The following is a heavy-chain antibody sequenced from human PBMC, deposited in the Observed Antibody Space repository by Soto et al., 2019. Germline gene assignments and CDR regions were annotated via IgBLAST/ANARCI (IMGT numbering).Heavy chain of an antibody. CDR3: ARGPFRPSAMDV. V-gene: IGHV1-69*01. CDR1: GDNLKKNV. Sequence: QVQLMQSGADIKKPGSSVNACNKTSGDNLKKNVFTWVRQARGQGLEWMGGTIPALGKTHYIEKFQGRVTITVDDATRTVYMEVRDLTSEDTAIYYCARGPFRPSAMDVWGQGTTVTVSS. D-gene: IGHD3-10*01. CDR2: TIPALGKT. J-gene: IGHJ6*02.